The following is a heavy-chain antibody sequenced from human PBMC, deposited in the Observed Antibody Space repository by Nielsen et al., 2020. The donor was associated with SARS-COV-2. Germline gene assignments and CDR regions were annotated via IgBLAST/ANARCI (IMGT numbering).Heavy chain of an antibody. J-gene: IGHJ6*02. CDR2: LSYDGNNE. V-gene: IGHV3-30*03. Sequence: GGSLRLSCAASGFTFSDYGMHWVRQAPGKGLEWVSSLSYDGNNENYADSVKGRFTISRDNSKNTLYLQMNSLGADDTAIYYCTRRVAGGTMDVWGQGTTVTVSS. CDR1: GFTFSDYG. CDR3: TRRVAGGTMDV. D-gene: IGHD6-19*01.